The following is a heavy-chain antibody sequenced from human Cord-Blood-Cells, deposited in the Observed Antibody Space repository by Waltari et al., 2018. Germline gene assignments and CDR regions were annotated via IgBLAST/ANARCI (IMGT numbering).Heavy chain of an antibody. J-gene: IGHJ3*02. D-gene: IGHD2-21*02. CDR3: ARGDSSPHDAFDS. V-gene: IGHV1-69*01. Sequence: QVQLVQSGAEVKQPGSSVKVSCKASGGTFSSYAISWVRQAPGQGLEWSGGIIRILMPANDAQKFQGRVTITADEATGTAYMELSSLRSEDTAVYYCARGDSSPHDAFDSWGQGTMVTVSS. CDR1: GGTFSSYA. CDR2: IIRILMPA.